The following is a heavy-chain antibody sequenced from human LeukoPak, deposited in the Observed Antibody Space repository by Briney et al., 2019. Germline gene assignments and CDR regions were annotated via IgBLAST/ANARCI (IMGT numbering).Heavy chain of an antibody. J-gene: IGHJ4*02. Sequence: PGGSLRLTCSASEFAFSTYAMHWVRQAPGKGLEYVSAISSNGGSTYYADSVKGRFTISRDNSKDTLYLQMTSLKPEDTAVYYCVKGAPPGGSWGQGTLVTVSS. V-gene: IGHV3-64D*09. CDR1: EFAFSTYA. D-gene: IGHD4-23*01. CDR3: VKGAPPGGS. CDR2: ISSNGGST.